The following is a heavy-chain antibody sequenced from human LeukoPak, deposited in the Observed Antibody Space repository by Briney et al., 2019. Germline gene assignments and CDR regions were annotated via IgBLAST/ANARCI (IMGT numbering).Heavy chain of an antibody. CDR2: IYYSGST. J-gene: IGHJ4*02. Sequence: PSETLSLTCTVSGGSISSSTYYWGWIRQPPGKGLEWIGSIYYSGSTYYNPSLNSRLTISVDTSKNQFSLKLSSVTAADTAVYYCARLNIGQPFDYWGQGTLVTVSS. V-gene: IGHV4-39*01. CDR3: ARLNIGQPFDY. CDR1: GGSISSSTYY. D-gene: IGHD2-2*01.